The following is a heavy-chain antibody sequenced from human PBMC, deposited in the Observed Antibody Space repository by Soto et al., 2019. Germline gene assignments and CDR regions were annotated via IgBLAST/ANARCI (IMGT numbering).Heavy chain of an antibody. CDR2: INPNSGGT. CDR3: ARGVGGPTSGSTDY. D-gene: IGHD1-26*01. J-gene: IGHJ4*02. V-gene: IGHV1-2*04. CDR1: GYTFTGYY. Sequence: ASVRVSCKASGYTFTGYYMHWVRQAPGQGLEWMGWINPNSGGTNYAQKFQGWVTMTRDTSISTAYMELSRLRSDDTAVYYCARGVGGPTSGSTDYWGQGTLVTVSS.